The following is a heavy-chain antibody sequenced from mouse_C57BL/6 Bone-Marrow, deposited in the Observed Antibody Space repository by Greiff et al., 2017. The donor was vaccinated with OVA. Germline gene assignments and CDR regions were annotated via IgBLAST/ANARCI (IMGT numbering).Heavy chain of an antibody. Sequence: QVQLKESGAELARPGASVKLSCKASGYTFTSYGISWVKQRTGQGLEWIGEIYPRSGNTYYNEKFKGKATLTADKSSSTAYMELRSLTSEDSAVYFCARGGFSTTVVDYWGQGTTLTVSS. J-gene: IGHJ2*01. D-gene: IGHD1-1*01. CDR1: GYTFTSYG. CDR2: IYPRSGNT. V-gene: IGHV1-81*01. CDR3: ARGGFSTTVVDY.